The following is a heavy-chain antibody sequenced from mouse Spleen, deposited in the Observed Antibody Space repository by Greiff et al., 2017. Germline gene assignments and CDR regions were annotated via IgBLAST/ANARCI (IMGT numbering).Heavy chain of an antibody. J-gene: IGHJ2*01. CDR1: GYSITSGYY. CDR3: ARDYYDYGFDY. CDR2: ISYDGSN. D-gene: IGHD2-4*01. Sequence: DVKLQESGPGLVKPSQSLSLTCSVTGYSITSGYYWNWIRQFPGNKLEWMGYISYDGSNNYNPSLKNRISITRDTSKNQFFLKLNSVTTEDTATYYCARDYYDYGFDYWGQGTTLTVSS. V-gene: IGHV3-6*01.